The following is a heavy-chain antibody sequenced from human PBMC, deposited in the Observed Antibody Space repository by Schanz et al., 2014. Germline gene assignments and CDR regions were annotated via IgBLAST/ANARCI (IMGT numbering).Heavy chain of an antibody. D-gene: IGHD3-9*01. CDR1: GFIFSNYG. V-gene: IGHV3-33*01. CDR3: ARDSGPYYDKSMDV. CDR2: IWSDGSGK. Sequence: QVQLVESGGGVVQPGGSLRLSCAASGFIFSNYGMHWVRQAPGKGLEWVAVIWSDGSGKYYADSVKGRFTISRDNAKNSMYLHMKSLRGEDTAVYYCARDSGPYYDKSMDVWGQGTTVTVSS. J-gene: IGHJ6*02.